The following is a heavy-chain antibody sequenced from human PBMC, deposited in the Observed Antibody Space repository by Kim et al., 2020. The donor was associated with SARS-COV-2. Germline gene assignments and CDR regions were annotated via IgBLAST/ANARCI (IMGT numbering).Heavy chain of an antibody. V-gene: IGHV3-74*01. CDR3: ARGNYGFDY. Sequence: GSSTTYTDSGNGRFTISRDNAKNTLYLQMNSLRDEDTAVYYCARGNYGFDYWGQGTLVSVSS. J-gene: IGHJ4*02. CDR2: GSST. D-gene: IGHD3-16*01.